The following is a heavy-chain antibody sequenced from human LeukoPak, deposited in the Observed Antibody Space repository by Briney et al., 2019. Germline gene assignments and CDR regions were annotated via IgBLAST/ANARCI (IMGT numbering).Heavy chain of an antibody. CDR3: GRTSCSSTSCFRFDY. CDR2: INWNGGST. J-gene: IGHJ4*02. D-gene: IGHD2-2*01. V-gene: IGHV3-20*04. CDR1: GFTFDDYG. Sequence: PGGSLRLSCAASGFTFDDYGMSWVRQAPGKGLEWVSGINWNGGSTGYADSVKGRFTISRDNAKNSLYLQMNSLRAEDTALYYCGRTSCSSTSCFRFDYWGQGTLVTVSS.